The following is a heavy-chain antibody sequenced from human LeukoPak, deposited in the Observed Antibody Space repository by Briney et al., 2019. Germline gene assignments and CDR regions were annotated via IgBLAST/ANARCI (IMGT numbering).Heavy chain of an antibody. CDR2: ISYDGSNK. CDR3: ARDGIAAAVEYYFDY. CDR1: GFTFSSYA. J-gene: IGHJ4*02. V-gene: IGHV3-30*04. D-gene: IGHD6-13*01. Sequence: PGGSPRLSCAASGFTFSSYAMHWVRQAPGKGLEWVAVISYDGSNKYYADSVKGRFTISRDNSKNTLYLQMNSLRAEDTAVYYCARDGIAAAVEYYFDYWGQGTLVTVSS.